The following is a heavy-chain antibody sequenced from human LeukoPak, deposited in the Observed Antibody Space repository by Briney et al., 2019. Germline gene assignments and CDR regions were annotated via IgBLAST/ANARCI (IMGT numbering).Heavy chain of an antibody. Sequence: GGSPRLSCAASGFTFSDYYMSWIRQAPGQGLEWVSYISSTSSYTNYADSVKGRFTISRDNAKNSLYLQMNSLRADDTAVYYCARDSMVREKLLDYWGQGALVTVSS. D-gene: IGHD3-10*01. CDR2: ISSTSSYT. CDR1: GFTFSDYY. CDR3: ARDSMVREKLLDY. V-gene: IGHV3-11*05. J-gene: IGHJ4*02.